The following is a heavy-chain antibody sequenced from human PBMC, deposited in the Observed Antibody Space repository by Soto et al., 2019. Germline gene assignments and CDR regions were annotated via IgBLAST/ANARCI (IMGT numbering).Heavy chain of an antibody. J-gene: IGHJ4*02. V-gene: IGHV4-4*02. CDR2: IYHSGST. Sequence: QVQLQESGPGLVKPSGTLSLTCAVSGGSISSSNWWSWVRQPPGKGLEWIGEIYHSGSTNYNPSLRVRVTIPQEKSKNQFPLNLGSVPAADPAVYYCANFPAPSNFDSWGQGPLVTVPS. D-gene: IGHD2-2*01. CDR3: ANFPAPSNFDS. CDR1: GGSISSSNW.